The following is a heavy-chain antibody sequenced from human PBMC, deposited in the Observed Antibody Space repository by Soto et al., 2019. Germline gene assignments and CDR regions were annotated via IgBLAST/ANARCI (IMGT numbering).Heavy chain of an antibody. V-gene: IGHV5-51*01. CDR1: GYTFTDYW. D-gene: IGHD2-2*01. CDR3: ARSPYCSSTSCYDY. J-gene: IGHJ4*02. CDR2: IYPGDSDT. Sequence: GESLKISCKGSGYTFTDYWIGWVRQLPGKGLEWMGIIYPGDSDTRYSPSFQGQVTISADKSISTAYLQWSSLKASDTAMYYCARSPYCSSTSCYDYWGQGTLVTVSS.